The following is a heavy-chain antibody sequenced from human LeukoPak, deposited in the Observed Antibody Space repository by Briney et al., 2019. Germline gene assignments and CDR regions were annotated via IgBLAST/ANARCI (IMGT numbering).Heavy chain of an antibody. CDR1: GYTFTGYY. V-gene: IGHV1-2*06. CDR2: INPNSGGT. J-gene: IGHJ5*01. Sequence: ASVKVSCKASGYTFTGYYLHWVRQAPGQGLEWMGRINPNSGGTNYAQKFQGRVTMTRDTSISTAYMELSRLRSDDTAVYYCARGTRYYDSSGYYSDRNWFDSWGQGTLVTVFS. D-gene: IGHD3-22*01. CDR3: ARGTRYYDSSGYYSDRNWFDS.